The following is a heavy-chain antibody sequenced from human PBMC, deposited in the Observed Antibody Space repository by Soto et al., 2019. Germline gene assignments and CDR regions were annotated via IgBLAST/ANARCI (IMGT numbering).Heavy chain of an antibody. D-gene: IGHD3-3*01. CDR2: IIPIFGTA. V-gene: IGHV1-69*13. J-gene: IGHJ6*02. CDR3: ARARWITIFGVYYYYGMDV. CDR1: GGTISSYA. Sequence: SVKVSCKASGGTISSYAINSVRQAPGQGLEWMGGIIPIFGTANYAQKFQGRVTITADESTSTAYMELSSLRSEDTAVYYCARARWITIFGVYYYYGMDVWGQGTTVTVSS.